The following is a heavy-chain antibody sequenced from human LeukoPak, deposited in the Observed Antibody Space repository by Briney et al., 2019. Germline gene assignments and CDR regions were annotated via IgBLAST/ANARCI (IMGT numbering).Heavy chain of an antibody. J-gene: IGHJ5*02. Sequence: SETLSLTCTVSGGSISSGSYDWGWIRQPPGKGLEWIGSFYYSGNTYYNPSLKSRVTISGDTSKNQFSLKLSSVTAADTAVYYCARVSLSGTYSPFDPWGQGTLVTVSP. V-gene: IGHV4-39*07. D-gene: IGHD1-26*01. CDR1: GGSISSGSYD. CDR2: FYYSGNT. CDR3: ARVSLSGTYSPFDP.